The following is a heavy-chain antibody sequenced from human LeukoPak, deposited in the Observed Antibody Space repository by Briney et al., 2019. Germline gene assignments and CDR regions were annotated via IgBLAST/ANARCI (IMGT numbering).Heavy chain of an antibody. Sequence: SETLSLTCTVSGGSISSTNYYWVWFRQPLGKSLDWIVSIHFTGSTYQNPSLKSRVTIFVDTSNNQFSLRLTSVTAADTAVYYCARAGFGVRGIISFCDHWGQGTLVTV. CDR3: ARAGFGVRGIISFCDH. CDR1: GGSISSTNYY. V-gene: IGHV4-39*01. J-gene: IGHJ4*02. CDR2: IHFTGST. D-gene: IGHD3-10*01.